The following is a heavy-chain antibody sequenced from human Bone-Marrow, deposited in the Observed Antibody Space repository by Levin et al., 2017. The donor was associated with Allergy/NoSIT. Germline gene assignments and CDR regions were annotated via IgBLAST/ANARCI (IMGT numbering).Heavy chain of an antibody. Sequence: GESLKISCAVSGFTFSSYAMSWVRQAPGKGMEWVSGINNGGTRTYYADSVRGRFTISRDNSKNTMHLQMNSLRGDDTAIYYCAKEIAESGKPLFDFWGQGTLVAVSS. CDR2: INNGGTRT. V-gene: IGHV3-23*03. CDR1: GFTFSSYA. CDR3: AKEIAESGKPLFDF. J-gene: IGHJ4*02. D-gene: IGHD6-19*01.